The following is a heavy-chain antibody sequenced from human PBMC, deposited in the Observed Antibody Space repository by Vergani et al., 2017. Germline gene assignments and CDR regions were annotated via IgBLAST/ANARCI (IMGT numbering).Heavy chain of an antibody. V-gene: IGHV3-30*18. CDR2: ISYDGSNK. J-gene: IGHJ3*02. CDR3: AKDRNGETYYYASSGYYLNDAFDI. CDR1: GFTFSSYG. Sequence: QVQLVESGGGVVQPGRSLRLSCAASGFTFSSYGMHWVRQAPGKGLEWVAVISYDGSNKYYADSVKGRFTISRDNSKNTLYLQMNSLRAEDTAVYYCAKDRNGETYYYASSGYYLNDAFDIWGQGTMVTVSS. D-gene: IGHD3-22*01.